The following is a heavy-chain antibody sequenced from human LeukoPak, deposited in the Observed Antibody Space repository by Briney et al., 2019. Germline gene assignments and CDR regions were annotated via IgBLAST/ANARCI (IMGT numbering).Heavy chain of an antibody. J-gene: IGHJ6*02. CDR3: ARVRRGYSYLISYYYYGMDV. D-gene: IGHD5-18*01. V-gene: IGHV4-59*01. CDR1: GGSISSYY. CDR2: IYYSGST. Sequence: PSETLSLTCTVSGGSISSYYWSWIRQPPGKGLEWIGYIYYSGSTNYNPSLKSRVTLSADTSKNQFSLKLSSVTAADTAVYYCARVRRGYSYLISYYYYGMDVWGQGTTVTVSS.